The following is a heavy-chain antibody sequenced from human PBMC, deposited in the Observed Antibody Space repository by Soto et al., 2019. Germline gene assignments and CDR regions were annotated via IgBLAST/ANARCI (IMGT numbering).Heavy chain of an antibody. CDR2: IYPSGTS. Sequence: SETLSLTCAVSGDSISGGGFSGTWIQQSPGKGLEWIGYIYPSGTSYYNPSLKSRVTISVDKSQNQFSLRLSSMTAADTAVYYCTRGHYFGSGSTDWGHGTLVTVSS. D-gene: IGHD3-10*01. CDR1: GDSISGGGFS. J-gene: IGHJ4*01. V-gene: IGHV4-30-2*06. CDR3: TRGHYFGSGSTD.